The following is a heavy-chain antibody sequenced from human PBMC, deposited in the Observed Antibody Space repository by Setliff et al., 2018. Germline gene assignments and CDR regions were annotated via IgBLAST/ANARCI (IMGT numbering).Heavy chain of an antibody. CDR1: GGSISSGGYY. J-gene: IGHJ6*03. V-gene: IGHV4-31*03. Sequence: SETLSLTCTVSGGSISSGGYYWSWIRQHPGKGLEWIGYIYYSGSTYYNPSLKSRVTISVDTSKNQLYLSLTPVSVADTAMYYCARSHYYASGNSHYYYMDVWGKGTAVTVSS. CDR2: IYYSGST. D-gene: IGHD3-10*01. CDR3: ARSHYYASGNSHYYYMDV.